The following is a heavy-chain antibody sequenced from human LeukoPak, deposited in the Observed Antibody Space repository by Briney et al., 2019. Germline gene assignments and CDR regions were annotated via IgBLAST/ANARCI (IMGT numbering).Heavy chain of an antibody. CDR2: IYYSGST. CDR3: ARERELAAD. V-gene: IGHV4-4*07. CDR1: GGSISSYY. J-gene: IGHJ4*02. D-gene: IGHD6-13*01. Sequence: SETLSLTCTVSGGSISSYYWSWIRQPAGKGLEWIGSIYYSGSTYYNPSLKSRVTISVDTSKNQFSLKLSSVTAADAAVYYCARERELAADWGQGTLVTVSS.